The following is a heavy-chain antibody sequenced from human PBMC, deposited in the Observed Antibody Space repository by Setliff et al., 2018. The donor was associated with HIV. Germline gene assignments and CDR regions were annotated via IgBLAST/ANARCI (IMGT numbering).Heavy chain of an antibody. J-gene: IGHJ4*02. CDR3: ATYSSSWPDY. CDR2: IAYSGST. CDR1: GDSIKSSTYH. Sequence: SETLSLTCNVSGDSIKSSTYHWGWIRQSSGKGLEWIGSIAYSGSTYYNPSLKSRVTISVDTSKNQFSLKLSSVTAADTSVYYCATYSSSWPDYWGQGTLVTVSS. V-gene: IGHV4-39*01. D-gene: IGHD6-13*01.